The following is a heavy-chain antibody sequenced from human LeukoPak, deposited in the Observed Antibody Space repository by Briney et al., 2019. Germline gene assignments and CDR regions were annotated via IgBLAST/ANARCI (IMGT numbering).Heavy chain of an antibody. J-gene: IGHJ3*02. CDR2: INPNSGGT. D-gene: IGHD2/OR15-2a*01. CDR1: GYTSTGYY. Sequence: SVKVSCKPSGYTSTGYYMHWVRQAPGQGLEWMGWINPNSGGTNYAQKFQGRVTMTRDTSISTAYMELSRLRSDDTAVYYCARDRRFYERAFDIWGQGTMVTVSS. V-gene: IGHV1-2*02. CDR3: ARDRRFYERAFDI.